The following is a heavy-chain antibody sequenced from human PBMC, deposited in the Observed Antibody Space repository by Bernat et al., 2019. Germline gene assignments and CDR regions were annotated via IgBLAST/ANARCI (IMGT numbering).Heavy chain of an antibody. CDR3: ARGGVDNSNYGGLFDS. CDR2: INHSGST. Sequence: QVQLQQWGAGLLKPSETLSLTCAVSDGAFSTYYWGWIRQPPGKGLEWIGEINHSGSTNYNPSLKSRVTMSVDTSRNRFCLKLSSVTAADSAIYFCARGGVDNSNYGGLFDSWGQGTLLTVA. J-gene: IGHJ4*02. CDR1: DGAFSTYY. V-gene: IGHV4-34*02. D-gene: IGHD4-4*01.